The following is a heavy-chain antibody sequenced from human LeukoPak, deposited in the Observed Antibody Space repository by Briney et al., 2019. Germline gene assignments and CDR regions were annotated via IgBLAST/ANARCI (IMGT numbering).Heavy chain of an antibody. J-gene: IGHJ4*02. CDR2: IYYSGST. CDR3: ARQRYSSSWSYDY. Sequence: PSETLSLTCTVSGGSISSSSYYWGWIRQPPGKGLEWIGSIYYSGSTYDNPSLKSRVTISVDTSKNQFSLKLSSVTAADTAVYYCARQRYSSSWSYDYWGQGTLVTVSS. V-gene: IGHV4-39*01. D-gene: IGHD6-13*01. CDR1: GGSISSSSYY.